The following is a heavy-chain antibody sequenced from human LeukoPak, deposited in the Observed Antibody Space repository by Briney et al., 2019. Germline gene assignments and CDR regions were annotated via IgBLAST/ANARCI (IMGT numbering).Heavy chain of an antibody. V-gene: IGHV4-39*01. CDR3: ARQYYDRTGYYYFDN. CDR2: MCYSGST. D-gene: IGHD3-22*01. CDR1: GDAITGSSYY. J-gene: IGHJ4*02. Sequence: SETLSLTCTVSGDAITGSSYYWGWIRQPPGKGLEWIGSMCYSGSTFSNPSLRSRVNMSADTSKNQFSLKLSSVTAADTAVYYCARQYYDRTGYYYFDNWSQGTQVTVSS.